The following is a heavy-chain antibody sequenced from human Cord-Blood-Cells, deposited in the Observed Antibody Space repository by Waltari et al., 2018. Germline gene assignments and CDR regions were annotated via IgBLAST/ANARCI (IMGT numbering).Heavy chain of an antibody. D-gene: IGHD4-17*01. Sequence: QVQLVQSGAEVKKPGASVKVSCKVSGYTLTELSMPWVRQAPGNGREWMGGFDPEDGETIYAQKFQGRVTMTEDTSTDTAYMELSSLRSEDTAVYYCATAPPTTVTTDGKTGWFDPWGQGTLVTVSS. J-gene: IGHJ5*02. V-gene: IGHV1-24*01. CDR1: GYTLTELS. CDR3: ATAPPTTVTTDGKTGWFDP. CDR2: FDPEDGET.